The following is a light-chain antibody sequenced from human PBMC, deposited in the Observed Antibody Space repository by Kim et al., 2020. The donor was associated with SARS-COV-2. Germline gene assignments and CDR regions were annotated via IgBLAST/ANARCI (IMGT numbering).Light chain of an antibody. Sequence: DIQMTQSPSIVSASVGDRVTITCRASQSISSWLAWYQQKPGKAPKLLIYDGSSLESGVPSRFSGSGSGTEFTLTISSLQPDDFATYYCQQYNRYSRAFGQGTKVDIK. CDR2: DGS. V-gene: IGKV1-5*01. CDR3: QQYNRYSRA. CDR1: QSISSW. J-gene: IGKJ1*01.